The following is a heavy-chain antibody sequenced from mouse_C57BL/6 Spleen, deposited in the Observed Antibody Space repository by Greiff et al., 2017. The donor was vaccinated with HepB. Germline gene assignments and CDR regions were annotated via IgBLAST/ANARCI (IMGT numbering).Heavy chain of an antibody. J-gene: IGHJ2*01. D-gene: IGHD2-3*01. CDR3: ARSIYDGYYAFDY. Sequence: EVKLMESGPELVKPGASVKMSCKASGYTFTDYNMHWVKQSHGKSLEWIGYINPNNGGTSYNQKFKGKATLTVNKSSSTAYMELRSLTSEDSAVYYCARSIYDGYYAFDYWGQGTTLTVSS. V-gene: IGHV1-22*01. CDR1: GYTFTDYN. CDR2: INPNNGGT.